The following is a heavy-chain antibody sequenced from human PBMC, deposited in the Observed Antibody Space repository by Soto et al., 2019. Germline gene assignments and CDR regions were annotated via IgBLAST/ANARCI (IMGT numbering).Heavy chain of an antibody. D-gene: IGHD6-6*01. CDR1: GFTFGSYA. CDR2: ITYSGGNS. Sequence: GGSLRLSCAASGFTFGSYAMSWFRLAPGKGLEWVSSITYSGGNSYYADSVKGRFTISRDNSKNTLLLQMNSLRVEDTAVYYCAKDQLVPGTRITARPRYFHYWGQGTLVTVSS. J-gene: IGHJ4*02. V-gene: IGHV3-23*01. CDR3: AKDQLVPGTRITARPRYFHY.